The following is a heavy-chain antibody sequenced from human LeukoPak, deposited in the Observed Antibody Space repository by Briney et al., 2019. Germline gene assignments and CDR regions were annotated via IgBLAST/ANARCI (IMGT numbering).Heavy chain of an antibody. J-gene: IGHJ4*02. V-gene: IGHV3-74*01. CDR2: INSDGSST. CDR1: GFTFSSYW. Sequence: GGSQRLSCAASGFTFSSYWMHWVRQAPGKGLVWVSRINSDGSSTSYADSVKGRFTISRDNAKNTLYLQMNSLRAEDTAAYYCAREGSYYYDSSGYIGYWGQGTLVTVSS. CDR3: AREGSYYYDSSGYIGY. D-gene: IGHD3-22*01.